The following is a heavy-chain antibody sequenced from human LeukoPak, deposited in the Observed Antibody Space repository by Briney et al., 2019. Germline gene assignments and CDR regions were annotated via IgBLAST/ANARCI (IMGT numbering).Heavy chain of an antibody. CDR3: ARDKDWLLYGY. V-gene: IGHV3-74*01. CDR2: IKPDGSDT. D-gene: IGHD3/OR15-3a*01. J-gene: IGHJ4*02. CDR1: GFTFSTYS. Sequence: GGSLRLSCAASGFTFSTYSMHWVRQAPGKGLVWVSYIKPDGSDTTYADSVKGRFTISRDNAKNTLFLQMSSLRAEDTAVYYCARDKDWLLYGYWGQGTLVTVSS.